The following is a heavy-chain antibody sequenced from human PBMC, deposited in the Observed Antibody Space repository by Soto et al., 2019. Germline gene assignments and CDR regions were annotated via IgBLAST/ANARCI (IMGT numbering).Heavy chain of an antibody. Sequence: GGSLRLSCAAPGFTVSSNYMSWFRQAPGKGLEWVSVIYSGGSTYYADSVKGRFTISRHNSKNTLYLQMNSLRAEDTAVYYCARVVFLFWRGYYYYYMDVRGKGPRSPSP. CDR3: ARVVFLFWRGYYYYYMDV. CDR1: GFTVSSNY. V-gene: IGHV3-53*04. J-gene: IGHJ6*03. CDR2: IYSGGST. D-gene: IGHD3-3*01.